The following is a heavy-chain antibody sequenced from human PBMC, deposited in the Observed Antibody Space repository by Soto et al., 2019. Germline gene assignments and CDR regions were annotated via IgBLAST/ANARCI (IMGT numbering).Heavy chain of an antibody. CDR1: GFTFRTYA. J-gene: IGHJ4*02. CDR3: AKGGNDGSGSYYINY. Sequence: GGSLRLSCAGSGFTFRTYAMSRVRQAPGKGLEWVSAITGGGGSTYHADSVKGRFTISRDNSKNSLYLQMNSLRTEDTALYYCAKGGNDGSGSYYINYWGQGTLVTVSS. D-gene: IGHD3-10*01. CDR2: ITGGGGST. V-gene: IGHV3-23*01.